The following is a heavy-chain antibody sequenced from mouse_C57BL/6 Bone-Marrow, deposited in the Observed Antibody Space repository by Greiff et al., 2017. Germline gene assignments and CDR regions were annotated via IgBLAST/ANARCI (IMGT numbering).Heavy chain of an antibody. Sequence: QVQLQQSGAELARPGASVKLSCKASGYTFTSYGISWVKQRPGQGLEWIGEIYPRSGNTYYNEKFKGKATLTADKSSSTAYMELRSLTSEDSAVYICARVKKYWDFDVWGTGTTVTVSS. CDR1: GYTFTSYG. CDR2: IYPRSGNT. J-gene: IGHJ1*03. V-gene: IGHV1-81*01. CDR3: ARVKKYWDFDV.